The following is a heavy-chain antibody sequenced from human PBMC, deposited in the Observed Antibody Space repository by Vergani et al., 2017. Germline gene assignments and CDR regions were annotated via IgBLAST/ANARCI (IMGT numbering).Heavy chain of an antibody. CDR3: VRRFKGRAVAGIVEGDDY. D-gene: IGHD6-19*01. J-gene: IGHJ4*02. CDR2: IDPSDSYT. Sequence: EVQLVQSGAEVKKPGESLRLSCKGSGYSFNRYWIRWVPQMPGNGLEWVGWIDPSDSYTNYSPSFQCHVTISADKSISTAYLQWSSLNASDTAIYDCVRRFKGRAVAGIVEGDDYWGQGTLVTVSS. CDR1: GYSFNRYW. V-gene: IGHV5-10-1*03.